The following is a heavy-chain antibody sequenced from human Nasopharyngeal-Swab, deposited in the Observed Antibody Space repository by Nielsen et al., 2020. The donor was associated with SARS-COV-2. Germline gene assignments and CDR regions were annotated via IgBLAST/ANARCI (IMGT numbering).Heavy chain of an antibody. Sequence: GESLKISWAASGFTFSSYSMNWVRQAPGKGLEWVSSISSSSSYIYYADSVKGRFTISRDNAKNSLYLQMNSLRAEDTAVYYCARDRWGWLPIGDAFDIWGQGTMVTVSS. D-gene: IGHD2-21*01. CDR1: GFTFSSYS. V-gene: IGHV3-21*01. CDR3: ARDRWGWLPIGDAFDI. CDR2: ISSSSSYI. J-gene: IGHJ3*02.